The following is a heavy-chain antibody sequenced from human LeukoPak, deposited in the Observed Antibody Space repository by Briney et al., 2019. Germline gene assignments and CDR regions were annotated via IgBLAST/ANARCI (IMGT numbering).Heavy chain of an antibody. Sequence: GGSLRLSCAASGFTFSTYWMSWVRQTPGKGPEWVANIKQDGSEKYYVDSVKGRFTISRDNAKNSLYLQMNSLRAEGTAVYYCGRGRYTSGWYPDYFDYWGQGTLVTVSS. CDR3: GRGRYTSGWYPDYFDY. CDR2: IKQDGSEK. V-gene: IGHV3-7*01. J-gene: IGHJ4*02. CDR1: GFTFSTYW. D-gene: IGHD6-19*01.